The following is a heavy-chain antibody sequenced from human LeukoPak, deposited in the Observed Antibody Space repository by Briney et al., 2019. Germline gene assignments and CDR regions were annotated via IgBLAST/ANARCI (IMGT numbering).Heavy chain of an antibody. D-gene: IGHD2-2*01. CDR2: IYYSGST. Sequence: SETLSLTCTVSGGSISSYYWSWIRQPPGKGLEWIGSIYYSGSTYYNPSLKSRVTISVDTSKNQFSLKLSSVTAADTAVYYCASILGYCSSTSCYLAGLTTYYFDYWGQGTLVTVSS. V-gene: IGHV4-39*01. CDR1: GGSISSYY. CDR3: ASILGYCSSTSCYLAGLTTYYFDY. J-gene: IGHJ4*02.